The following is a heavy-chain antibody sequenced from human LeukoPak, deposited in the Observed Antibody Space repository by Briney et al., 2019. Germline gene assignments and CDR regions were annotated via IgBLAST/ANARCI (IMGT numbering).Heavy chain of an antibody. CDR2: INHSGST. Sequence: SETLSLTCAVYGGSFSGYYWSWIRQPPGKGLEWIGEINHSGSTNYNPSLKSRVTISVDTSKNQFSLKLSSMTAADTAVYYCARVSWGSYLDIWGQGTMVTVSS. CDR3: ARVSWGSYLDI. J-gene: IGHJ3*02. V-gene: IGHV4-34*01. CDR1: GGSFSGYY. D-gene: IGHD3-16*01.